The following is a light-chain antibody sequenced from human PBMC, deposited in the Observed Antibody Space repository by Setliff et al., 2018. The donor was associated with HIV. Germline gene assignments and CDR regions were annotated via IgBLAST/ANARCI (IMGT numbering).Light chain of an antibody. CDR2: EVT. CDR1: SSDVGGYNY. Sequence: QSALTQPPSASGSPGQSVTISCTGTSSDVGGYNYVSWYQQHPGKAPKLMIYEVTKRPSGVPDRFSGSKSGNTASLTVSGLQAEDGADYYCNSKTGDSIYVFGSGTKVTVL. V-gene: IGLV2-8*01. CDR3: NSKTGDSIYV. J-gene: IGLJ1*01.